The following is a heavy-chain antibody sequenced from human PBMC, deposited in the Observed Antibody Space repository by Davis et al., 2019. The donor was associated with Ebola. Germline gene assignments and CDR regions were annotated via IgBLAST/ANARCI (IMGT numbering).Heavy chain of an antibody. Sequence: GESLKISCITSGFNFKDYAMSWVRQAPGKGLEWVSSISSSSSYIYYADSVKGRFTISRDNAKNSLYLQMNSLRAEDTAVYYCARATSGYDVNYYYYYGMDVWGQGTTVTVSS. CDR2: ISSSSSYI. CDR3: ARATSGYDVNYYYYYGMDV. J-gene: IGHJ6*02. CDR1: GFNFKDYA. D-gene: IGHD5-12*01. V-gene: IGHV3-21*01.